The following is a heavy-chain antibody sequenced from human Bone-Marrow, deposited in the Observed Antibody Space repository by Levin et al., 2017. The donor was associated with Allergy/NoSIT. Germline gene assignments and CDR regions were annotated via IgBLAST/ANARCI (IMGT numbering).Heavy chain of an antibody. CDR2: IYHSGSS. V-gene: IGHV4-31*03. D-gene: IGHD5/OR15-5a*01. Sequence: SETLSPTCTVSGDSISSGGYYWSWIRQHPGKGLEWIGYIYHSGSSDYSPSLKSRLTIAIDTSKNQFSLQLTSVTAADTGVYYCARVNVYRPYFYYGLDVWGRGTTVTVSS. J-gene: IGHJ6*02. CDR3: ARVNVYRPYFYYGLDV. CDR1: GDSISSGGYY.